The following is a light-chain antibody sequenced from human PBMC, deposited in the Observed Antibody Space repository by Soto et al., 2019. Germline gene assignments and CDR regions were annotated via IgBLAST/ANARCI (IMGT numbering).Light chain of an antibody. CDR2: EAS. CDR1: QSIAFY. Sequence: DIQMTQSPSTLSTNVGDRVTITCRASQSIAFYLAWYQQKPGKAPKLLIYEASNLESGVPSRFSGSGFGTDFTLTIYSLQPDDFATYYCQQSNNYPGTFGQGTKVEIK. J-gene: IGKJ1*01. CDR3: QQSNNYPGT. V-gene: IGKV1-5*03.